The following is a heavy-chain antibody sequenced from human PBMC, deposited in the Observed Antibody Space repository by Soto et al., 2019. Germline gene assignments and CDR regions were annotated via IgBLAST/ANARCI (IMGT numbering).Heavy chain of an antibody. Sequence: GASVTVSCKASGYTFTSYGISWVRQAPGQGLEWMGWISAYNDNTNYAQKLQGRVTMTTDTSTSTAYMELRSLRSDDTAVYYCARDFHPRVPLSYYYDSSGPNGAFDIWGQGTMVTVSS. J-gene: IGHJ3*02. CDR3: ARDFHPRVPLSYYYDSSGPNGAFDI. CDR1: GYTFTSYG. CDR2: ISAYNDNT. D-gene: IGHD3-22*01. V-gene: IGHV1-18*01.